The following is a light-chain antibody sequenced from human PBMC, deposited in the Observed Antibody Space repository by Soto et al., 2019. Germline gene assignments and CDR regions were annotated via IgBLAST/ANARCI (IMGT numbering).Light chain of an antibody. J-gene: IGKJ5*01. CDR2: DAA. CDR3: QQYNNRPPIT. Sequence: EIVLTQSPATLSASPGERATLSCRASRGIKSNLAWYQQRPGQAPRLLIYDAATRATGVPARFSGSGSGTEFTLTISSLQSEDFAVYYCQQYNNRPPITFGQGTRLEV. CDR1: RGIKSN. V-gene: IGKV3-15*01.